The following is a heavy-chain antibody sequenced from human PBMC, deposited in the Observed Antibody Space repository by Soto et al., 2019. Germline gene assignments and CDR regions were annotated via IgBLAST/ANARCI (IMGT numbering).Heavy chain of an antibody. J-gene: IGHJ6*02. Sequence: PGGSLRLSCAASGFTFNNYAMNWVRQAPGRGLEWVSIISPNGDSTYYADSVKGRFTISRDNSKNTLYLQMNSLRAEDTAVYYCARRWYSSSSDYYYYGMDVWGQGTTVTVSS. V-gene: IGHV3-23*01. CDR1: GFTFNNYA. CDR3: ARRWYSSSSDYYYYGMDV. D-gene: IGHD6-6*01. CDR2: ISPNGDST.